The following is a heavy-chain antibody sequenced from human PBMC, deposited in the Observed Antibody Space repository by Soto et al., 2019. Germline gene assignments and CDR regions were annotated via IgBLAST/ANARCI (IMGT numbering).Heavy chain of an antibody. Sequence: QVQLVESGGGVVQPGRSLRLSCAASGFTFSSYGMHWVRQAPGKGLEWVAVISYDGSNKYYADSVKGRFTISRDNSKNTLYLQMNSLRAEDTAVHYCAKDVGDYYGSGSYPNYYYYMDVWGKGTTVTVSS. CDR2: ISYDGSNK. D-gene: IGHD3-10*01. CDR1: GFTFSSYG. J-gene: IGHJ6*03. V-gene: IGHV3-30*18. CDR3: AKDVGDYYGSGSYPNYYYYMDV.